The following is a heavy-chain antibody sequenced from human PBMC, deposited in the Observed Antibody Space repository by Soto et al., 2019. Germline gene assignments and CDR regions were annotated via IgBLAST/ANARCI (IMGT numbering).Heavy chain of an antibody. CDR1: GFLFNSYG. CDR2: ISSTSTYI. D-gene: IGHD2-2*03. CDR3: TRERSPGMDLPDFAF. V-gene: IGHV3-21*01. Sequence: EVQLVESGGGLAKPGGSLRLSCAASGFLFNSYGMNWVRLSPGRGLEWISSISSTSTYIEYADSVKGRFIISRDNAENSLFLQMNSPRAEDNSVYYCTRERSPGMDLPDFAFWGQGALVTVTS. J-gene: IGHJ4*02.